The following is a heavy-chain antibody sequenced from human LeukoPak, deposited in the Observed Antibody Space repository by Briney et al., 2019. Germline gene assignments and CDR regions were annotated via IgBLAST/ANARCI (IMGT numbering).Heavy chain of an antibody. V-gene: IGHV4-39*01. J-gene: IGHJ6*03. CDR3: ARVSAAGGGYYYYMDV. Sequence: PSETMSLTCTVSGGSISSSSYYWGWIRQPPGKGLEWIGSIYYSGTTYYNPSLKSRVTISVDTSKNQFSLKPSSVTAADTAVYYCARVSAAGGGYYYYMDVWGKGTTVTVSS. CDR2: IYYSGTT. CDR1: GGSISSSSYY. D-gene: IGHD6-13*01.